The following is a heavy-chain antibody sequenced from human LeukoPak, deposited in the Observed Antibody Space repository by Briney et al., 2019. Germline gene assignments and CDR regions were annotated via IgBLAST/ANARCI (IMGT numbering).Heavy chain of an antibody. CDR2: IYYSGST. V-gene: IGHV4-31*03. D-gene: IGHD6-19*01. Sequence: EASETLSLTCTVSGGSISSGGYYWSWLRQHTGKGLEWIGYIYYSGSTNYNPSLKSRVTISVDTSKNQFSLKLSSVTAADTAVYYCARVRLKFFDHWGQGTLVTVSS. CDR1: GGSISSGGYY. J-gene: IGHJ4*02. CDR3: ARVRLKFFDH.